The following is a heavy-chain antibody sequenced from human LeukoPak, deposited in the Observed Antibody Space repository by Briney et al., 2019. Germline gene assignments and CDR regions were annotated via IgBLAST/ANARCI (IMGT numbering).Heavy chain of an antibody. CDR1: GGSISSYH. D-gene: IGHD6-19*01. J-gene: IGHJ6*03. V-gene: IGHV4-59*01. CDR3: ARVPLLQDSSGWYVPYYYYYMDV. Sequence: PSETLSLTCTVSGGSISSYHWSWIRQPPGKGLEWIGYIYYSGSTNYNPSLKSRVTISVDTSKNQFSLKLSSVTAADTAVYYCARVPLLQDSSGWYVPYYYYYMDVWGKGTTVTVSS. CDR2: IYYSGST.